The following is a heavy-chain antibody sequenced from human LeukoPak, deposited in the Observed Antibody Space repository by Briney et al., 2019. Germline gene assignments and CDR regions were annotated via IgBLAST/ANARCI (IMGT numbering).Heavy chain of an antibody. Sequence: AASVKVSCKASGYTFTRYDINWVRQAPGQGLEWMGWMNPKSGYTGKAQKFQGRVTMTRNTAISTAYMELSSLRSDDTAVYYCARTDGDLDYWGQGTPVTVSS. CDR2: MNPKSGYT. J-gene: IGHJ4*02. CDR3: ARTDGDLDY. CDR1: GYTFTRYD. D-gene: IGHD4-17*01. V-gene: IGHV1-8*01.